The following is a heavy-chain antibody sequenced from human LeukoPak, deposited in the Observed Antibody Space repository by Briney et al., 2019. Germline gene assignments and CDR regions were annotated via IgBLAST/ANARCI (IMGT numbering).Heavy chain of an antibody. CDR1: GFTFDSHG. V-gene: IGHV3-20*04. D-gene: IGHD1-26*01. CDR3: ARTRSSGGYSGADY. J-gene: IGHJ4*02. CDR2: LNWNGGST. Sequence: GGSQRLSCAASGFTFDSHGMTWVRQAPGKGLEWVSGLNWNGGSTGYADSLQGRFTISRDNAKNSLYLQMTSLRAEDAALYYCARTRSSGGYSGADYWGQGTLVTVSS.